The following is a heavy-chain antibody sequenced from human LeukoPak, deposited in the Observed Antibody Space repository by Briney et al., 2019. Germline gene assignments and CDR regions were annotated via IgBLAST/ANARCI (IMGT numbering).Heavy chain of an antibody. J-gene: IGHJ4*02. V-gene: IGHV1-69*05. CDR3: ARGVDILTGLNPSDGER. D-gene: IGHD3-9*01. Sequence: ALVKVSCKASGYTFTSYGISWVRQAPGQGLEWMGRIIPIFGTANYAQKFQGRVTITTDESTSTAYMELSSLRSEDTAVYYCARGVDILTGLNPSDGERWGQGTLVTVSS. CDR1: GYTFTSYG. CDR2: IIPIFGTA.